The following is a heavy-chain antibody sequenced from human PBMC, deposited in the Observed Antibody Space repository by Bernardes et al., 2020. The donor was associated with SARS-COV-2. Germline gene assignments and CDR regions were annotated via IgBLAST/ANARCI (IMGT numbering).Heavy chain of an antibody. CDR1: GFTFSSSW. J-gene: IGHJ4*02. Sequence: GGSLRLSCAASGFTFSSSWMHWVRQIPGKGLVWVSRINPDGSSTSYADSVKGRFTISRDNAKNTLYLQMNSLRAEDTAVYYCAPPGATEIRDYWGQGTLVTVSS. CDR3: APPGATEIRDY. V-gene: IGHV3-74*01. D-gene: IGHD5-12*01. CDR2: INPDGSST.